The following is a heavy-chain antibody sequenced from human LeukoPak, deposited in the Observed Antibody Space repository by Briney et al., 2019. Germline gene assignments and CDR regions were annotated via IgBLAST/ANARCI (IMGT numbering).Heavy chain of an antibody. CDR2: IYYSGNT. CDR3: ARHERFCSGGTCYGPDAFDM. V-gene: IGHV4-39*01. D-gene: IGHD2-15*01. CDR1: GGSISSSIYY. J-gene: IGHJ3*02. Sequence: SETLSLTGSVSGGSISSSIYYWGWIRQPPGKGLEWIGSIYYSGNTYNNPSLKSRVTISVDTSKNQFSLKLSSVTAADTAVYYCARHERFCSGGTCYGPDAFDMWGHGTMVTISS.